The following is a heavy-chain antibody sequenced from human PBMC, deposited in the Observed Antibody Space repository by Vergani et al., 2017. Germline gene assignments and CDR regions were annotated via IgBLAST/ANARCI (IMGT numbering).Heavy chain of an antibody. CDR2: IYTSGST. D-gene: IGHD4-17*01. V-gene: IGHV4-61*02. CDR1: GGSISSGSYY. Sequence: QVQLQESGPGLVKPSQTLSLTCTVSGGSISSGSYYWSWIRQPAGKGLEWIGRIYTSGSTNYNPSLNSRVTISVDTSKNQFSLKLRSVTAADTAVYYCASHTTVTTISSWGQGTLVTVSS. CDR3: ASHTTVTTISS. J-gene: IGHJ4*02.